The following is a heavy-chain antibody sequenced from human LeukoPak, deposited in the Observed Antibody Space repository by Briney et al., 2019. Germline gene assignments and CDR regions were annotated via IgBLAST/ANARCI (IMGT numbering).Heavy chain of an antibody. J-gene: IGHJ4*02. Sequence: GGSLRLSCAASGFTFDDYAMHWVRQAPGKGLEWVSGISWNSGSIGHADSVKGRFTISRDNAKNSLYLQMNSLRAEDTALYYCAKDYYYDSSGYPVYFDYWGQGTLVTVSS. V-gene: IGHV3-9*01. D-gene: IGHD3-22*01. CDR1: GFTFDDYA. CDR2: ISWNSGSI. CDR3: AKDYYYDSSGYPVYFDY.